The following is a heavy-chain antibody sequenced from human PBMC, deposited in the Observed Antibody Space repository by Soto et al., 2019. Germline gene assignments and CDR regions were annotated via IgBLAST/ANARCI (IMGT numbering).Heavy chain of an antibody. J-gene: IGHJ4*02. D-gene: IGHD3-10*01. CDR1: GCTFSSYA. V-gene: IGHV1-69*13. CDR2: IIPIFGTA. Sequence: VASVKVSCKASGCTFSSYAISWVRQAPGQGLEWMGGIIPIFGTANYAQKFQGRVTITADESTSTAYMELSSLRSEDTAVYYCARERIYYGSGSYYNGRVFDYWGQGTLVTVSS. CDR3: ARERIYYGSGSYYNGRVFDY.